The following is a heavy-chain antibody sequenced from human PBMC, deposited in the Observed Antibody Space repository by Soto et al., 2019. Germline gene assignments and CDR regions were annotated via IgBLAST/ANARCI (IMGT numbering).Heavy chain of an antibody. CDR1: GFAFSTFE. D-gene: IGHD5-12*01. CDR2: ISYDGNTK. Sequence: VLLVESGGGVVQPGKSLRLSCAASGFAFSTFEMHWVRQAPGKGLEWVAVISYDGNTKNYADSVRGRFTISRDNSRNTVDLQMNSLRTEDTAVYYCAREGRWLQNNFFDYWGQGTLVAVSS. V-gene: IGHV3-30-3*01. CDR3: AREGRWLQNNFFDY. J-gene: IGHJ4*02.